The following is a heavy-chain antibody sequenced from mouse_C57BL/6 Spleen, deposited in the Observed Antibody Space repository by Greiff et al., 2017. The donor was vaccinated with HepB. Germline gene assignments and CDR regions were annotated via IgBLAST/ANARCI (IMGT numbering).Heavy chain of an antibody. CDR3: ARYYSNYDWYFDV. CDR2: INYDGSST. V-gene: IGHV5-16*01. Sequence: EVKLMEYEGGLVQPGSSMKLSCTASGFTFSDYYMAWVRQVPEKGLEWVANINYDGSSTYYLDSLKSRFIISRDNAKNILYLQMSSLKSEDTATYYCARYYSNYDWYFDVWGTGTTVTVSS. J-gene: IGHJ1*03. CDR1: GFTFSDYY. D-gene: IGHD2-5*01.